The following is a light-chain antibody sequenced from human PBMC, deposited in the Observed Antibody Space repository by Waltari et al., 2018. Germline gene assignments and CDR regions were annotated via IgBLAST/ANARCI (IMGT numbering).Light chain of an antibody. Sequence: QSALTQPSSVSGSPGQSITIPCTGTSSDVGASDLISWYQQGPGRAPKLVIYEGTKRPSWGSDRVAGSKSDHTDFLTISGLQDEEEADYYCWSYGGRSTLVFGGGTKLTVL. J-gene: IGLJ3*02. V-gene: IGLV2-23*01. CDR1: SSDVGASDL. CDR3: WSYGGRSTLV. CDR2: EGT.